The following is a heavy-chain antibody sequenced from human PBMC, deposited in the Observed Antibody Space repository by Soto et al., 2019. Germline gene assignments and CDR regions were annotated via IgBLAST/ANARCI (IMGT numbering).Heavy chain of an antibody. V-gene: IGHV3-53*01. D-gene: IGHD6-13*01. CDR3: ERDQSTSWSVNYYGMDV. Sequence: EVQLVESGGGLIQPGGSLRLSCAASGFIVSSNYMSWVRQAPGKGLVWVAVIYSGGSTYYADSVKGRFTISRDNSKNTLYLQMNTLRAEDTAVYYCERDQSTSWSVNYYGMDVWGQGTTVTVSS. CDR2: IYSGGST. CDR1: GFIVSSNY. J-gene: IGHJ6*02.